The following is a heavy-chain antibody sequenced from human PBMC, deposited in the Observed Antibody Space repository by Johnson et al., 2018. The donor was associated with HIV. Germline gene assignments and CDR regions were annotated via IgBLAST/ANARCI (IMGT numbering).Heavy chain of an antibody. CDR1: GFTFSSYD. D-gene: IGHD5-18*01. CDR2: IGTAGDT. CDR3: AKDRTIHDAFDI. J-gene: IGHJ3*02. V-gene: IGHV3-13*01. Sequence: VQLVESGGGLVQPGGSLRLSCAASGFTFSSYDMHWVRQATGKGLEWVSAIGTAGDTYYPGSVTGRFTISRENAKNSLYLQMNSLRAGDTAVYYCAKDRTIHDAFDIWGQGTMVTVSS.